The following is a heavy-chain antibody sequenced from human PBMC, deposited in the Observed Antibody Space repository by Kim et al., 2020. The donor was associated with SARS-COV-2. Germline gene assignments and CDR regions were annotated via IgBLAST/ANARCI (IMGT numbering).Heavy chain of an antibody. V-gene: IGHV1-2*02. J-gene: IGHJ4*02. CDR2: INPNSGGT. CDR3: ARTPHWSYPLLDY. Sequence: ASVKVSCKASGYTFTGYYMHWVRQAPGQGLEWMGWINPNSGGTNYAQKFQGRVTMTRDTSISTAYMELSRLRSDDTAVYYCARTPHWSYPLLDYWGQGTLVTVSS. CDR1: GYTFTGYY. D-gene: IGHD1-7*01.